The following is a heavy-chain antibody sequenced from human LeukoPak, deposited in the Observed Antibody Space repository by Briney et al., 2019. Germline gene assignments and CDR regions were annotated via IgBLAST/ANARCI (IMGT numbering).Heavy chain of an antibody. V-gene: IGHV4-59*12. CDR1: GGSISSYY. CDR2: IYYSGST. CDR3: ARENVYCSGGSCTYFDY. J-gene: IGHJ4*02. Sequence: PSETLSLTCTVSGGSISSYYWSWIRQPPGKGLEWIGYIYYSGSTNYNPSLKSRVTISVDTSKNQFSLKLSSVTAADTAVYYSARENVYCSGGSCTYFDYWGQGTLVTVSS. D-gene: IGHD2-15*01.